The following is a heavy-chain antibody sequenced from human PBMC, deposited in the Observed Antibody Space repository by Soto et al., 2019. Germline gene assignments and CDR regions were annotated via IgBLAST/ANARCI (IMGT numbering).Heavy chain of an antibody. J-gene: IGHJ5*01. CDR3: ARDLGFEPHDNWFDS. CDR1: GFQFSRNW. CDR2: IKNDGSKR. D-gene: IGHD7-27*01. V-gene: IGHV3-74*03. Sequence: EVQLVESGGGLVQPGGSLRLSCAASGFQFSRNWMHWIRQSPGKGLVWVSRIKNDGSKRTYADSVRGRFTISRDNAKNMLYLQMNSLRAEDTAVYYCARDLGFEPHDNWFDSWGQGTLVTVSS.